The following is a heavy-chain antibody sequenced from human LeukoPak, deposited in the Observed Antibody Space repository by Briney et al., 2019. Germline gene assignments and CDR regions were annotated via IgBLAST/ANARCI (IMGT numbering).Heavy chain of an antibody. J-gene: IGHJ6*02. V-gene: IGHV3-48*01. D-gene: IGHD3-10*01. CDR2: ISSSSTTI. CDR1: GFTFSRYN. CDR3: AKDYTYYYGSGSYDYAMDV. Sequence: GGSLRLSCAASGFTFSRYNMNWVRQAPGKGLEWVSYISSSSTTIYYADSEKGRFTISRDNSKNTLYLQMNSLRAEDSAVYYCAKDYTYYYGSGSYDYAMDVWGQGTTVTVSS.